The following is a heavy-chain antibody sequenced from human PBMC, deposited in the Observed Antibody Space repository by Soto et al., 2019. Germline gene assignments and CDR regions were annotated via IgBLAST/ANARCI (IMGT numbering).Heavy chain of an antibody. CDR2: INHSGSA. D-gene: IGHD1-1*01. V-gene: IGHV4-34*01. J-gene: IGHJ6*02. CDR3: SRTPYRRQLVRYYYYGLDV. Sequence: SETLSLTCAVNGGSFSGFYWTWIRQSPGRGLEWIGEINHSGSARYSPSLKSRVTISLDTSNNQFSLKLSSATAADTAVYYCSRTPYRRQLVRYYYYGLDVWGQGTTVTVSS. CDR1: GGSFSGFY.